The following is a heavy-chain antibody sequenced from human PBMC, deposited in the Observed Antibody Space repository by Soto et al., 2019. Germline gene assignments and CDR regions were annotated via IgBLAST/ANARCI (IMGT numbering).Heavy chain of an antibody. CDR1: GGSISSGGYY. D-gene: IGHD2-15*01. Sequence: PSETLSLTCTVSGGSISSGGYYWSWIRQHPGKGLEWIGYIYYSGSTYYNPSLKSRVTISVDTSKNQFSLKLSSVTAADTAVYFCARDLDAYCGGGSCYGYWGQGTQVTVSS. J-gene: IGHJ4*02. CDR3: ARDLDAYCGGGSCYGY. CDR2: IYYSGST. V-gene: IGHV4-31*03.